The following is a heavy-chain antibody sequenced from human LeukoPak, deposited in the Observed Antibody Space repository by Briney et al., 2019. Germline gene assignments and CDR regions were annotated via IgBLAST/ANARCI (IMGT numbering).Heavy chain of an antibody. V-gene: IGHV3-74*01. D-gene: IGHD1-1*01. Sequence: GGSLRLSCAASGFTFSSHWMHWVRQAPGKGLVWVSRINSDGSSTSYADSVKGRFTISRDNAKNTLYLQMNSLRAEDTALYYCAKDFVGTGNFRGGDYWGQGTLVTVSS. CDR1: GFTFSSHW. J-gene: IGHJ4*02. CDR3: AKDFVGTGNFRGGDY. CDR2: INSDGSST.